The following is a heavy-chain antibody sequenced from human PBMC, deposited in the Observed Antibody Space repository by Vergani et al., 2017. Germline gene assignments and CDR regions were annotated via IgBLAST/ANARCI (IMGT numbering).Heavy chain of an antibody. Sequence: QVQLVESGGGVVQPGRSLRLSCAASGFTFSSYGMHWVRQAPGKGLEWVAVIWYDGSNKYYADSVKGRFTISRDNSKNTLYLQMNSLRAEDTAVYYCASGVGRYCGGDCVDFEYWGQGALVTVSS. J-gene: IGHJ4*02. CDR1: GFTFSSYG. CDR3: ASGVGRYCGGDCVDFEY. V-gene: IGHV3-33*01. D-gene: IGHD2-21*01. CDR2: IWYDGSNK.